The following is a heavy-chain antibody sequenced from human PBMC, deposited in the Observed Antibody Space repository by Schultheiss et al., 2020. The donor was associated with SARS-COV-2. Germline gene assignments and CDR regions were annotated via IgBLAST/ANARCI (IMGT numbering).Heavy chain of an antibody. Sequence: GGSLRLSCAASGFTFSSYWMHWVRQAPGKGLVWVSRINSDGSSTSYADSVKGRFTISRDNPKNTLYLQMNSLRAEDTAVYYCNTVITGTTYYYYGMDVWGQGTTVTVSS. CDR2: INSDGSST. J-gene: IGHJ6*02. D-gene: IGHD1-20*01. CDR3: NTVITGTTYYYYGMDV. CDR1: GFTFSSYW. V-gene: IGHV3-74*01.